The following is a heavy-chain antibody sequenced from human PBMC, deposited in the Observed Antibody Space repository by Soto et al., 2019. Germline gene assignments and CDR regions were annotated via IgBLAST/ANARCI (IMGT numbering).Heavy chain of an antibody. J-gene: IGHJ4*02. Sequence: LRLSCAASGFTFSSYGMHWVRQAPGKGLEWVAVISYDGSNKYYADSVKGRFTISRDNSKNTLYLQMNSLRAEDTAVYYCAKITYYYDSSGYYYDDVHPGHFDYWGQGTLVTVSS. D-gene: IGHD3-22*01. CDR2: ISYDGSNK. CDR3: AKITYYYDSSGYYYDDVHPGHFDY. V-gene: IGHV3-30*18. CDR1: GFTFSSYG.